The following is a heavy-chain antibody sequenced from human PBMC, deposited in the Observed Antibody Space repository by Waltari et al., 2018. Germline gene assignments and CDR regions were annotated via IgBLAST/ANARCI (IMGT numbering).Heavy chain of an antibody. CDR3: ARDVDTAMVPMGFDY. Sequence: QVQLVESGGGVVQPGRSLRLSCAASGFPFRSHGMHWARPAPGKGLEWVAVIWYDGSNKYYADSVKGRFTISRDNSKNTLYLQMNSLRAEDTAVYYCARDVDTAMVPMGFDYWGQGTLVTVSS. V-gene: IGHV3-33*01. CDR1: GFPFRSHG. J-gene: IGHJ4*02. CDR2: IWYDGSNK. D-gene: IGHD5-18*01.